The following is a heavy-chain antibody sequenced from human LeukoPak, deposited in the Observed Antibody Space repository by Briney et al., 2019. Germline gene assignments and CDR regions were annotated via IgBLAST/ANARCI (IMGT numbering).Heavy chain of an antibody. Sequence: SETLSFTCTVSSYSISSGYHWGWIRQPPGKGLEWIGSIYHSGSTYYNPSLKSRVTISVDTSKNQFSLKLSSVTAADTAVYYCARDKGNYVWGSYKYWGQGTLVTVSS. CDR3: ARDKGNYVWGSYKY. V-gene: IGHV4-38-2*02. J-gene: IGHJ4*02. CDR2: IYHSGST. CDR1: SYSISSGYH. D-gene: IGHD3-16*01.